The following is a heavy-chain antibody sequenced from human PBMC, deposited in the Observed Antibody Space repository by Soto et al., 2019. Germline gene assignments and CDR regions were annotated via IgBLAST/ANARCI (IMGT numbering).Heavy chain of an antibody. CDR2: IYYSGST. Sequence: QVQLQESGPGLVKPSETLSLTCTVSGGSISSYYWSWIRQPPGKGLEWIGYIYYSGSTNYNPSLKSRVTISVDTSKNQFSLKLSSVTAADTAVYYCARGVAAAGSRTAEIFDYWGQGTLVTVSS. D-gene: IGHD6-13*01. CDR3: ARGVAAAGSRTAEIFDY. CDR1: GGSISSYY. J-gene: IGHJ4*02. V-gene: IGHV4-59*01.